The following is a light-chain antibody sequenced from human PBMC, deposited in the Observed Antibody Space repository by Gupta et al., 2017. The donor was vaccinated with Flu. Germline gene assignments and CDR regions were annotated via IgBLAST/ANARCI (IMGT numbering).Light chain of an antibody. V-gene: IGKV1-39*01. CDR3: QQKDTSPQT. J-gene: IGKJ1*01. Sequence: IQMTQSPSSLSASVGDRVTITCRTSQSVSSCLNWYQQKPGKVPKLLIYTASRVQSGLRSRFSGRASATEISLTISMRPREDFATYCCQQKDTSPQTFGQGTKVEIK. CDR2: TAS. CDR1: QSVSSC.